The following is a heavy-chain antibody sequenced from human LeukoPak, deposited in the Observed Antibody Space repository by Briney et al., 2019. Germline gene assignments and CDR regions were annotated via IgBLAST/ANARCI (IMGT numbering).Heavy chain of an antibody. D-gene: IGHD3-10*01. CDR1: GGSISSYY. Sequence: PSETLSLTCTVSGGSISSYYWSWIRQPPGKGLEWIGYIYYSGSTNYNPSLKSRVTISVDTSKNQFSLRLSSVTAADTAVYYCARAEYYFDYWGQGTLVTVSS. J-gene: IGHJ4*02. V-gene: IGHV4-59*01. CDR3: ARAEYYFDY. CDR2: IYYSGST.